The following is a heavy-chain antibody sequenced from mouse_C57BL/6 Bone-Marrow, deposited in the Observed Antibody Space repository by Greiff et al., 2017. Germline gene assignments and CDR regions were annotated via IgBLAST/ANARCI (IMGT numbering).Heavy chain of an antibody. J-gene: IGHJ1*03. CDR1: GYTFTSYW. CDR3: AIGITTVVATWDWYFDV. CDR2: IHPSDSDT. Sequence: QVQLQQPGAELVKPGASVKVSCKASGYTFTSYWMHWVKQRPGQGLEWIGRIHPSDSDTNYNQKFKGKATLTVDKSSSTAYMQRSSLTSEDSAVYYGAIGITTVVATWDWYFDVWGTGTTVTVSS. V-gene: IGHV1-74*01. D-gene: IGHD1-1*01.